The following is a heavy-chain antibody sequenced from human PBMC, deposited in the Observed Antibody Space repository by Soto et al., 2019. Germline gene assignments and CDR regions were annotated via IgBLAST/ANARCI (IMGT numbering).Heavy chain of an antibody. V-gene: IGHV5-51*01. CDR1: GDSFNTYW. Sequence: GESLKISCKGSGDSFNTYWIAWVRQMPGKGLEWMGITHPGDSETRYSPSFEGQVTISADKSISTAYLQWSSLRASDTAMYYCARQGKDGHNQGYGMDVWGQGTTVTVSS. CDR3: ARQGKDGHNQGYGMDV. CDR2: THPGDSET. J-gene: IGHJ6*02.